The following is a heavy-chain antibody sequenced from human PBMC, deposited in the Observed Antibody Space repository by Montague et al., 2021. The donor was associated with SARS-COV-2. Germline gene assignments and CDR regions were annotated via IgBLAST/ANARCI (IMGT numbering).Heavy chain of an antibody. Sequence: SXTLSLTCAASGGSFSGFYWSWVRQSPGKGLEWIGDVNHSESTNYNPSLKGRVTISVDRSKNQFSLRLRSVTAADTAVYYCAGGRGLYYESSGGLYYMDVWGEGTTVTVSS. CDR3: AGGRGLYYESSGGLYYMDV. CDR2: VNHSEST. CDR1: GGSFSGFY. J-gene: IGHJ6*03. V-gene: IGHV4-34*01. D-gene: IGHD3-22*01.